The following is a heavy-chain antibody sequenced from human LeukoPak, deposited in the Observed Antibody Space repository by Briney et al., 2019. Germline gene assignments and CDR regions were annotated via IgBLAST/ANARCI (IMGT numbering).Heavy chain of an antibody. V-gene: IGHV3-9*01. J-gene: IGHJ3*02. CDR2: ISWNSGSM. Sequence: GGSLRLSCAASGFTFDDYAMHWVRQAPGKGLEWVSGISWNSGSMDYADSVKGRFTISRDNAKNSLYLQMNSLRAEDTALYYCAKDTEIMGSSWYDAFDIWGQGTMVTVSS. D-gene: IGHD6-13*01. CDR1: GFTFDDYA. CDR3: AKDTEIMGSSWYDAFDI.